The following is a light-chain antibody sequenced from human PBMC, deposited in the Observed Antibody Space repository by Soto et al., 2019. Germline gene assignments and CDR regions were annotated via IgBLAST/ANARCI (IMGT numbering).Light chain of an antibody. CDR3: QQYNNWPET. CDR2: GAS. V-gene: IGKV3-15*01. J-gene: IGKJ3*01. CDR1: QSDSSN. Sequence: EIVMTQSPATLSVSPGERATLSCRASQSDSSNLAWYQQKPGQAPRLLIYGASTRATGIPARFSGSGSGTEFTLTISSLQSEDFAVYYCQQYNNWPETFGPGTKVDIK.